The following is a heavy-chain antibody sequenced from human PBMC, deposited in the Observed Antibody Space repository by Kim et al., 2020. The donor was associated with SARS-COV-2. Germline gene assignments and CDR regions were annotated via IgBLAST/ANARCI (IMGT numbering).Heavy chain of an antibody. V-gene: IGHV1-69*13. CDR3: AREDYDSSGFQGHFDY. Sequence: SVKVSCKAYGGTFSSYAISWVRQAPGQGLEWMGGIIPIFGTANYAQKFQGRVTITADESTSTAYMELSSLRSEDTAVYYCAREDYDSSGFQGHFDYWGQ. CDR2: IIPIFGTA. J-gene: IGHJ4*02. D-gene: IGHD3-22*01. CDR1: GGTFSSYA.